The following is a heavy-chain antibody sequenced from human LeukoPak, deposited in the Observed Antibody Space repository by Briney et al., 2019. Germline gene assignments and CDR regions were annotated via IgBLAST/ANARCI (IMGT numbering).Heavy chain of an antibody. CDR2: INHSGST. CDR1: GGSFSGYY. Sequence: SETLSLTCAVSGGSFSGYYWSWIRQPPGKGLEWIGEINHSGSTNYNPSLKSRVTISVDTSKNQFSLKLSSVTAADTAVYYCARRAGYYFDYGGQGTLVTVS. J-gene: IGHJ4*02. CDR3: ARRAGYYFDY. V-gene: IGHV4-34*01. D-gene: IGHD6-13*01.